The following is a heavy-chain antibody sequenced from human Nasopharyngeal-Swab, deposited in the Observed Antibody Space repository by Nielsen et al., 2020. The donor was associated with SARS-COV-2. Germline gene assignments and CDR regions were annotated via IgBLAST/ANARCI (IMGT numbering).Heavy chain of an antibody. CDR3: AKVDVLTWVEDGFDI. V-gene: IGHV3-23*01. CDR1: GFTFSSYA. D-gene: IGHD3-9*01. J-gene: IGHJ3*02. Sequence: GESLKISCAASGFTFSSYAMSWVRQAPEKGLEWVSSLSDSGGSTYSADPVKGRFTISRDSSKNTLYLQMNSLRAEDTAVYYCAKVDVLTWVEDGFDIWGQGTMVTVSS. CDR2: LSDSGGST.